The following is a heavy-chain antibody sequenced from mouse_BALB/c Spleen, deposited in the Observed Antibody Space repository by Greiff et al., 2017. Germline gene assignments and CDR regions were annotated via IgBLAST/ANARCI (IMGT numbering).Heavy chain of an antibody. V-gene: IGHV1-7*01. Sequence: QVQLKQSGAELAKPGASVKMSCKASGYTFTSYWMHWVKQRPGQGLEWIGYINPSTRYTEYNQKFKDKATLTADKSSSTAYMQLSSLTSEDSAVYYCARTYYGYGGYFDYWGQGTTLTVSS. CDR2: INPSTRYT. CDR3: ARTYYGYGGYFDY. CDR1: GYTFTSYW. J-gene: IGHJ2*01. D-gene: IGHD2-9*01.